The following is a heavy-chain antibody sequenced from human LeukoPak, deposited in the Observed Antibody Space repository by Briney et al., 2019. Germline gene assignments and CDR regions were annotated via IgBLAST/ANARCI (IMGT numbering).Heavy chain of an antibody. D-gene: IGHD4-23*01. V-gene: IGHV3-33*01. Sequence: GGSLRLSCAASGFTFSSYGMHWVRQAPGKGLEWVAVIWYDGSNKYYADSVKGRFTISRDNSKNTLYLQMNSLRAEDTAVYYCARRPGGSYYYYGMDVWGQGTTVTVSS. J-gene: IGHJ6*02. CDR2: IWYDGSNK. CDR3: ARRPGGSYYYYGMDV. CDR1: GFTFSSYG.